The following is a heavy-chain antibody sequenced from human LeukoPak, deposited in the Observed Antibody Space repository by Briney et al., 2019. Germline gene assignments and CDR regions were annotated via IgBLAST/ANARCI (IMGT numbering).Heavy chain of an antibody. V-gene: IGHV1-69*04. J-gene: IGHJ4*02. D-gene: IGHD4-11*01. CDR3: ARDRPDYSNYEFDY. CDR1: GGTFSSYA. Sequence: GASVKVSCKASGGTFSSYAISWVRQAPGQGLEWMGRIIPIFGIANYAQKFQGRVTITADKSTSTAYMELSSLRSEDTAVYYCARDRPDYSNYEFDYWGQGTQVTVSS. CDR2: IIPIFGIA.